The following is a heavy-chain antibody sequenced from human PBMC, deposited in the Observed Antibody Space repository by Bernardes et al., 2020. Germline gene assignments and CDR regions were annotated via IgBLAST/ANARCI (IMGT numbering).Heavy chain of an antibody. Sequence: GASLKISCKGSGYSFTRYWIGWVRPMPGKGLEWMGIIYPGDSDTRYSPSFQGQVTISADKSISTAYLQWSSLKASDTAMYYCARQYYDSSGYSPNENYYYYYMDVWGKGTTVTVSS. J-gene: IGHJ6*03. CDR3: ARQYYDSSGYSPNENYYYYYMDV. D-gene: IGHD3-22*01. V-gene: IGHV5-51*01. CDR1: GYSFTRYW. CDR2: IYPGDSDT.